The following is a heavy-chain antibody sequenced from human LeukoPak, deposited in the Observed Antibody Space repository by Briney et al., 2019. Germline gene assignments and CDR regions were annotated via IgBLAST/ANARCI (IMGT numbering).Heavy chain of an antibody. CDR1: GFTFSSYD. V-gene: IGHV3-13*01. Sequence: GGSLRLSCAASGFTFSSYDMHWVRQSTGEGLEWVSTIATTGDTHYPGSVKGRFTISRENAKNSLYLQMSSLRAGDSAIYYCAKDLGYYDILTGPNSPFDIWGQGTMVTVSS. CDR3: AKDLGYYDILTGPNSPFDI. CDR2: IATTGDT. J-gene: IGHJ3*02. D-gene: IGHD3-9*01.